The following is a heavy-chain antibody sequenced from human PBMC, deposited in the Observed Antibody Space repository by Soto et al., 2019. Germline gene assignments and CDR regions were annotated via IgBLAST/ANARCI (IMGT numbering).Heavy chain of an antibody. CDR2: IKNKADGGTT. CDR3: TTDPGDYEDF. CDR1: GITFTNAW. J-gene: IGHJ4*02. D-gene: IGHD4-17*01. V-gene: IGHV3-15*01. Sequence: EVQLVESGGDLVKPGGCLRLSCAASGITFTNAWMSWVRQAPGKGLEWVGRIKNKADGGTTDYAAPVRGRFTISRDDAKNTLLLQMNSLETEDTAVYYCTTDPGDYEDFWGKVTLVTASS.